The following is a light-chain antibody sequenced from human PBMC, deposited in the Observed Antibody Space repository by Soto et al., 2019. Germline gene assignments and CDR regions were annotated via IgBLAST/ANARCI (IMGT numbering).Light chain of an antibody. V-gene: IGLV3-1*01. J-gene: IGLJ1*01. Sequence: SYELTQPPSVSVSPGQTANITCSGDKLDDKYTSWYRHRPGQSPVLVIYQDDRRPSGIPERFSGSTSGHTATLTVTGTQAMDEADYYCLAWDSSTASYVFGTGTKVTVL. CDR3: LAWDSSTASYV. CDR1: KLDDKY. CDR2: QDD.